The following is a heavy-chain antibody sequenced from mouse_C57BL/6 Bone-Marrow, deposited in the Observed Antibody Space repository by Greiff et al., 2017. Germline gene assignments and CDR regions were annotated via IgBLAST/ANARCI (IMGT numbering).Heavy chain of an antibody. CDR3: ARSYSNYLAWFAY. Sequence: VQLQQSGPELVKPGASVKISCKASGYTFTDYYMNWVKQSHGKSLEWIGDINPNNGGTSYNQKFKGKATLTVDKSSSTAYMELRSLTSEDSAVYYWARSYSNYLAWFAYWGQGTLVTVSA. D-gene: IGHD2-5*01. V-gene: IGHV1-26*01. CDR1: GYTFTDYY. J-gene: IGHJ3*01. CDR2: INPNNGGT.